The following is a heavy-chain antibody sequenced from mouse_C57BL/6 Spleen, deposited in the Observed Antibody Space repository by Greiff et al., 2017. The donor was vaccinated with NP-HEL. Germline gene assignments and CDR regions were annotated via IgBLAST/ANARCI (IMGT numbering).Heavy chain of an antibody. CDR3: ARLWSYYAMDY. Sequence: VQLQQPGAELVMPGASVKLSCKASGYTFTSYWMHWVKQRPGQGLEWIGEIDPSDSYTNYNQKFKGKSTLTVDKSSSTAYMQLSSLTSEDSAVYYCARLWSYYAMDYWGQGTSVTVSS. CDR1: GYTFTSYW. V-gene: IGHV1-69*01. CDR2: IDPSDSYT. J-gene: IGHJ4*01. D-gene: IGHD1-1*02.